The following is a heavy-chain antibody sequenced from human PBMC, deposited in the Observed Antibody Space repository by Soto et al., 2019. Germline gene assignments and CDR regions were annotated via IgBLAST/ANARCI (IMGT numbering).Heavy chain of an antibody. D-gene: IGHD3-3*01. Sequence: PGGSLRLSCAASGFTVSSNYMSWVRQAPGKGLEWVSVIYSGGSTYYADSVKGRFTISRDNSKNTLYLQMNSLRAEDTAVYYCARDGRYDFWSDDQPYYYYYMDVWGKGTTVTVSS. J-gene: IGHJ6*03. CDR3: ARDGRYDFWSDDQPYYYYYMDV. CDR2: IYSGGST. CDR1: GFTVSSNY. V-gene: IGHV3-66*01.